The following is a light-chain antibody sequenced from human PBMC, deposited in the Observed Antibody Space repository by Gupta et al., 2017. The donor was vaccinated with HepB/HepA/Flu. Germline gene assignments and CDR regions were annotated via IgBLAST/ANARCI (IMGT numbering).Light chain of an antibody. Sequence: QSVLTQPPSASGTPGQRVTIFCSGSSSNVENNYVYWYQHLPGAAPKLLIYRNNERPSEVPDRFSGSKSGTSASLAISGLRSEDEADYYCAAWDTSLSGHVVFGGGTKLTVL. V-gene: IGLV1-47*01. CDR1: SSNVENNY. J-gene: IGLJ2*01. CDR3: AAWDTSLSGHVV. CDR2: RNN.